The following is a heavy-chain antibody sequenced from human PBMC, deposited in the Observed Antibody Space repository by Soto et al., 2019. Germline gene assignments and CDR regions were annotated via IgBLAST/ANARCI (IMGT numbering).Heavy chain of an antibody. CDR2: IYYSGST. V-gene: IGHV4-39*01. CDR1: GGSISSSSYY. D-gene: IGHD1-26*01. Sequence: SETLSLTCTVSGGSISSSSYYWGWIRQPPGKGLEWIGSIYYSGSTYYNPSLKSRVTISVDTSKNQFSLKLSSVTAADTAVYYCARLDSRSNYYYYYGMDVWGPGTPVTVYS. CDR3: ARLDSRSNYYYYYGMDV. J-gene: IGHJ6*02.